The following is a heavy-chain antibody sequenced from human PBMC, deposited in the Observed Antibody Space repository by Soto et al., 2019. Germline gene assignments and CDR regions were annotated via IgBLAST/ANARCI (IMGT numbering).Heavy chain of an antibody. Sequence: ASVKVSCKASGYTFTSYAMHWVRQAPGQRREWMGWINAGNGNTKYSQKFQGRVTITRDTSASTAYMELSSLRSEDTAVYYCARVPPYYYDSSGSFDYWGQGXLVTVSS. D-gene: IGHD3-22*01. V-gene: IGHV1-3*01. CDR2: INAGNGNT. CDR3: ARVPPYYYDSSGSFDY. CDR1: GYTFTSYA. J-gene: IGHJ4*02.